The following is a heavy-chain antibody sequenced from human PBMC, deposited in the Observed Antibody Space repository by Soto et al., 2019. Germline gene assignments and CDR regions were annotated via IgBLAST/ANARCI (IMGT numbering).Heavy chain of an antibody. V-gene: IGHV1-18*01. J-gene: IGHJ4*02. CDR1: GGTFSSYA. D-gene: IGHD4-17*01. CDR2: ISANNGNT. Sequence: ASVKVSCKASGGTFSSYAISWVRQAPGQGLEWMGGISANNGNTNYAQKLQGRVTMTTDTSTSTAYMELRSLRSDDTAVYYCARGQTYGDYDGYWGQGTLVTVSS. CDR3: ARGQTYGDYDGY.